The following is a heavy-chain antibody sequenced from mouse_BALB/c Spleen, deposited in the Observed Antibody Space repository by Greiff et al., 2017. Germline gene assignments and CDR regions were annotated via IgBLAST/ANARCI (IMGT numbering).Heavy chain of an antibody. CDR2: INSNGGST. Sequence: EVKLQESGGGLVQPGGSLKLSCAASGFTFSSYGMSWVRQTPDKRLELVATINSNGGSTYYPDSVKGRFTISRDNAKNTLYLQMSSLKSEDTAMYYCARQVDYWFAYWGQGTLVTVSA. J-gene: IGHJ3*01. V-gene: IGHV5-6-3*01. D-gene: IGHD2-4*01. CDR1: GFTFSSYG. CDR3: ARQVDYWFAY.